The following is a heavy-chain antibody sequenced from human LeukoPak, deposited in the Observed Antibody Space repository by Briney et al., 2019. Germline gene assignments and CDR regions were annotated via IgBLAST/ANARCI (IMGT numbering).Heavy chain of an antibody. V-gene: IGHV4-59*01. J-gene: IGHJ3*02. CDR3: ARDSPYGDYGYDAFDI. Sequence: SETLSLTCTVSGGSTSSYYWSWIRQPPGKGLEWIGYIYYSGSTNYNPSLKSRVTISVDTSKNQFSLKLSSVTAADTAVYYCARDSPYGDYGYDAFDIWGQGTMVTVSS. CDR2: IYYSGST. CDR1: GGSTSSYY. D-gene: IGHD4-17*01.